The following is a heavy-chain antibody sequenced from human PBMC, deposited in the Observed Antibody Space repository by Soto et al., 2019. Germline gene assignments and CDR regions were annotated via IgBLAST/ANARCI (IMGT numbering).Heavy chain of an antibody. J-gene: IGHJ4*02. CDR2: IIPVFGTT. V-gene: IGHV1-69*13. CDR3: AGDYYDTSGYYYCY. Sequence: ASLKVSCKASGGTFSSYAISWVRQAPGQGLEWLGGIIPVFGTTNYAQKFQGRVTITADESTSTSYMELSSLRSDDTAVFYCAGDYYDTSGYYYCYWGQGTLVTVSS. CDR1: GGTFSSYA. D-gene: IGHD3-22*01.